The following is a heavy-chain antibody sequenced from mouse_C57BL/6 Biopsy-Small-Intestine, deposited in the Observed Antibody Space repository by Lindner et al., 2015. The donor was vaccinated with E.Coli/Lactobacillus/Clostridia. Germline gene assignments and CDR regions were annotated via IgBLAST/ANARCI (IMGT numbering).Heavy chain of an antibody. CDR3: ARVGYCSGARCRVNYYYYYMDV. CDR1: GGTFSNYA. J-gene: IGHJ1*03. D-gene: IGHD1-3*01. Sequence: SVKVSCKASGGTFSNYAINWLRQAPGQGLEWMGGIIPIFATATYSQKFQDRLIITADDSTSTAFMELSNLRSEDTAVYYCARVGYCSGARCRVNYYYYYMDVWGNGTTVTVSS. CDR2: IIPIFATA. V-gene: IGHV1S126*01.